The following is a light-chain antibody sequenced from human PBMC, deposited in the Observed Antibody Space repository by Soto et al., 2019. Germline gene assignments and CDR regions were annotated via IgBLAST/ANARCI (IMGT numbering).Light chain of an antibody. CDR2: AAS. J-gene: IGKJ5*01. CDR3: QQLNNYPRT. Sequence: DIQLTQSPSFLSASVGDRVTITCRASQGIHGHLAWYQQKPEKAPKLLVYAASTLQSGVPSRFSGSGSGAEFTLTITSLQPEDFATYYCQQLNNYPRTFGQGTRLEIK. CDR1: QGIHGH. V-gene: IGKV1-9*01.